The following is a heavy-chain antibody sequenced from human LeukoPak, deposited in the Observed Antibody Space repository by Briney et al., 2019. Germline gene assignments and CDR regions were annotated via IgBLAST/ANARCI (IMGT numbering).Heavy chain of an antibody. D-gene: IGHD5-18*01. CDR2: ISSSGSTI. CDR3: AKDLTQLWFYYFDY. V-gene: IGHV3-23*01. Sequence: GGTLRLSCAASGFTFSSYGMSWVRQAPGKGLEWVSYISSSGSTIYYADSVKGRFTISRDNSKNTLYLQMNSLRAEDTAVYYCAKDLTQLWFYYFDYWGQGTLVTVSS. CDR1: GFTFSSYG. J-gene: IGHJ4*02.